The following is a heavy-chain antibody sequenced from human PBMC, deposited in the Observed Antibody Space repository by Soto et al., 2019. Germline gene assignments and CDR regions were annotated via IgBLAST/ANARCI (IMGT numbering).Heavy chain of an antibody. CDR2: ISYTATT. CDR3: ARHPTGFPNWFDS. Sequence: SETLSLTCTVSGGSISSSPYNWGWIRQPPKKGLEWIGTISYTATTYYNTSLKSRVTMSVDTSKNQFSLKLSSVTAADTAVYYCARHPTGFPNWFDSWGQGTLVTVSS. V-gene: IGHV4-39*01. J-gene: IGHJ5*01. CDR1: GGSISSSPYN. D-gene: IGHD1-1*01.